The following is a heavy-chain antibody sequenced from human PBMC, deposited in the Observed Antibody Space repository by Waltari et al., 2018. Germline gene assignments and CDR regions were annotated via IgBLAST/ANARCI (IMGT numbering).Heavy chain of an antibody. CDR2: IHPTDPDT. J-gene: IGHJ4*02. Sequence: EVQLVQSGTEVKKPGESLKISCKGSGYSFTNYWIGWVRQMPGKGLEWMGIIHPTDPDTRYSPSFQGQVTISADKSISTTYLQWSSLKASDTAMYYCARRWCSGGVCYGDYWGQGTLVTVSS. V-gene: IGHV5-51*01. D-gene: IGHD2-8*02. CDR1: GYSFTNYW. CDR3: ARRWCSGGVCYGDY.